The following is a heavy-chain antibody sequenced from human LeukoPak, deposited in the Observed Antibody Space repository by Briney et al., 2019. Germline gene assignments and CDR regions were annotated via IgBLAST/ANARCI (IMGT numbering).Heavy chain of an antibody. Sequence: PGGSLRLSCAASGFTFSSYWMSWVRQAPGKGLEWVANIKQDGSEKYYVDSVKGRFAISRDNAKNSLYLQMNSLRAEDTAAYYCARVESGDYFDYWGQGTLVTVSS. D-gene: IGHD2-21*01. CDR3: ARVESGDYFDY. J-gene: IGHJ4*02. CDR1: GFTFSSYW. V-gene: IGHV3-7*01. CDR2: IKQDGSEK.